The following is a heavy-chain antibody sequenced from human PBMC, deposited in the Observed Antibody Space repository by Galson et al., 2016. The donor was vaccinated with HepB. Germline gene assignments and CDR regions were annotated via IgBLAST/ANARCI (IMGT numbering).Heavy chain of an antibody. Sequence: SLRLSCAASGFTFSGYAMNWVRQAPGKGLQWVSGISGGGVSTHYADSVKGRFTISRDNSKNTLYLQMNSLRAEDTAVYYCAKGRYCGGDCYSSDYWGQGTLVTVSS. CDR3: AKGRYCGGDCYSSDY. CDR1: GFTFSGYA. D-gene: IGHD2-21*02. V-gene: IGHV3-23*01. CDR2: ISGGGVST. J-gene: IGHJ4*02.